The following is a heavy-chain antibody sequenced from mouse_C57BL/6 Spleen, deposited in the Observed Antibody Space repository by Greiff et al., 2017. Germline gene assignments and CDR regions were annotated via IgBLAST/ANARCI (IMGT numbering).Heavy chain of an antibody. V-gene: IGHV14-4*01. CDR2: IDPENGDT. J-gene: IGHJ3*01. CDR1: GFNIKDDY. CDR3: TTPAWFAY. Sequence: EVKLQESGAELVRPGASVKLSCTASGFNIKDDYMHWVKQRPEQGLEWIGWIDPENGDTEYASKFQGKATITADTSSNTAYLQLSSLTSEDTAVYYCTTPAWFAYWGQGTLVTVSA.